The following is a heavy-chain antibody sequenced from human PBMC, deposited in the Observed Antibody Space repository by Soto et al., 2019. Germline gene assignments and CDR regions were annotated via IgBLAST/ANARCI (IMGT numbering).Heavy chain of an antibody. CDR3: ARRYCSSTSCSGRGYYYYGMDV. D-gene: IGHD2-2*01. CDR2: IIPIFGTA. J-gene: IGHJ6*02. Sequence: QVQLVQSGAEVKKPGSSVKVSCKASGGTFSSYAISWVRQAPGQGLEWMGGIIPIFGTANYAQKFQGRVTITADKSTSTAYMELSSLRSEDTAVYYCARRYCSSTSCSGRGYYYYGMDVWGQGTTVTVSS. V-gene: IGHV1-69*06. CDR1: GGTFSSYA.